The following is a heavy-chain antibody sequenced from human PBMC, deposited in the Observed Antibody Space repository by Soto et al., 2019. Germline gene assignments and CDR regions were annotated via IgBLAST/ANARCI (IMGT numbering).Heavy chain of an antibody. CDR1: GFTFSSYG. J-gene: IGHJ3*02. CDR3: AKDFGLATNNGRAFDI. Sequence: QPGGSLRLSCAASGFTFSSYGMHWVRQAPGKGLEWVAVISYDGSNKYYADSVKGRFTISRDNSKNTLYLQMNSLRAEDTAVYYCAKDFGLATNNGRAFDIWGQGTMVTVSS. CDR2: ISYDGSNK. V-gene: IGHV3-30*18. D-gene: IGHD5-12*01.